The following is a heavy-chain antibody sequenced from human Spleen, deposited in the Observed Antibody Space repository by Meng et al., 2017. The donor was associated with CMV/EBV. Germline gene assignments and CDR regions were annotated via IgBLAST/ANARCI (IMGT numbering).Heavy chain of an antibody. J-gene: IGHJ4*02. Sequence: QVQLQQWGAGLLTPSETLSLTCAVYGGSFSGYYWSWIRQPPGKGLEWIGEINHSGSTNYNPSLKSRVTISVDTSKNQFSLKLSSVTAADTAVYYCARGRYFTTTLDYWGQGTLVTVSS. CDR2: INHSGST. D-gene: IGHD4-17*01. CDR1: GGSFSGYY. V-gene: IGHV4-34*01. CDR3: ARGRYFTTTLDY.